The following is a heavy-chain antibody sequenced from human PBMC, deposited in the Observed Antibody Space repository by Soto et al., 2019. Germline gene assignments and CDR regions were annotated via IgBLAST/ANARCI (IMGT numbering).Heavy chain of an antibody. CDR1: GFTFSSYA. V-gene: IGHV3-23*01. J-gene: IGHJ6*02. CDR2: ISGSGGST. D-gene: IGHD2-21*01. CDR3: AKAGVRDAYYYYGMDV. Sequence: GGSLRLSCAASGFTFSSYAMSWVRQAPGKGLEWVSAISGSGGSTYYADSVKGRFTISRDNSKNTLYLQMNSLRAEDTAVYYCAKAGVRDAYYYYGMDVWGQGTTVTVSS.